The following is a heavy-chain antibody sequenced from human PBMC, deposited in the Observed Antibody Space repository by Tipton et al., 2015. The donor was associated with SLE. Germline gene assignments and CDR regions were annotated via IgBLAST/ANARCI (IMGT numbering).Heavy chain of an antibody. CDR2: ISSSSSTI. J-gene: IGHJ3*02. CDR1: GFTFSSYW. V-gene: IGHV3-48*01. Sequence: SLRLSCAASGFTFSSYWMSWVRQAPGKGLEWVSYISSSSSTIYYADSVKGRFTISRDNAKNSLYLQMNSLRAEDSAVYYCAKSSNYYDSSGYYNDAFDIGGQGTMVTVSS. CDR3: AKSSNYYDSSGYYNDAFDI. D-gene: IGHD3-22*01.